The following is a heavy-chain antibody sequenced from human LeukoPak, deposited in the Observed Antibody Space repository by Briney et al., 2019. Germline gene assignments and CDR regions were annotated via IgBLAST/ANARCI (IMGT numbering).Heavy chain of an antibody. CDR2: IYTSGST. CDR1: GGSISSYY. J-gene: IGHJ3*02. V-gene: IGHV4-4*07. CDR3: ARLRTRFDDAFDI. D-gene: IGHD3-10*01. Sequence: SETLSLTCTVSGGSISSYYWSWIRQAAGKGLEWIGRIYTSGSTNYNPSLKSRVTMSVVTSKNQFSLKLSSVTAADTAVYYCARLRTRFDDAFDIWGQGTMVTVSS.